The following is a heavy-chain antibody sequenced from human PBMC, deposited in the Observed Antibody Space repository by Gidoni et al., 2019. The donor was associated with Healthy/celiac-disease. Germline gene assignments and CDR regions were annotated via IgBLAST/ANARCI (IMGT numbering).Heavy chain of an antibody. CDR1: GGSISSSSYY. Sequence: QLQLQESGPGLVKPSETLSLTCTVSGGSISSSSYYWGWIRQPPGKGLEWIGSIYYSGSTYYNPSLKSRVTISVDTSKNQFSLKLSSVTAADTAVYYCASIQVHPGGYYYGMDVWGQGTTVTVSS. D-gene: IGHD2-21*01. J-gene: IGHJ6*02. V-gene: IGHV4-39*01. CDR2: IYYSGST. CDR3: ASIQVHPGGYYYGMDV.